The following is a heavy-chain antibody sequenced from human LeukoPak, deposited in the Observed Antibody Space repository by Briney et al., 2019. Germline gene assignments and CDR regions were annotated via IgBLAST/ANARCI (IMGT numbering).Heavy chain of an antibody. CDR2: IKSKTDGGTA. Sequence: GGSLRLSCAASGFTLSNAWMSWVRQAPGKGREWVGRIKSKTDGGTADHAAPVKGRFTISRDESKNTLYLQMSSLKTEDTAVYYCTIPTSERWLHPYWGQGTLVTVSS. CDR1: GFTLSNAW. D-gene: IGHD5-24*01. J-gene: IGHJ4*02. V-gene: IGHV3-15*01. CDR3: TIPTSERWLHPY.